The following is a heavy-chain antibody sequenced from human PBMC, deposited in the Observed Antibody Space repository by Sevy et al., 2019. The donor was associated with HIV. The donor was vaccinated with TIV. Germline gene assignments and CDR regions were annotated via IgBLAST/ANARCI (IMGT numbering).Heavy chain of an antibody. D-gene: IGHD5-18*01. V-gene: IGHV3-23*01. CDR1: GFTVSTYA. CDR2: ITGGGNST. J-gene: IGHJ4*02. Sequence: GGSLRLSCAASGFTVSTYAINWVRQAPGEGLEWVSAITGGGNSTYYADSVKGRFTMTRDNPKNVVYLQMNSLGAEDTAVYYCAAGDTSMVTDLDYWGQGTLVTVSS. CDR3: AAGDTSMVTDLDY.